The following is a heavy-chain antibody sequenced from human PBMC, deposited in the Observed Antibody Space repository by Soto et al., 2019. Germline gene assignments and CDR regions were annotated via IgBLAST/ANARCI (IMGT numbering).Heavy chain of an antibody. Sequence: PGGSLRLSCAASGFTFNNYGMHWVRQAPGKGLEWVAVISYDGSNKDYADSVKGRFTISRDNSKNMLYLQMNSLRAEDTAAYYCARDPYYDSSGPSDYWGQGTLVTVSS. CDR3: ARDPYYDSSGPSDY. V-gene: IGHV3-30*03. D-gene: IGHD3-22*01. J-gene: IGHJ4*02. CDR1: GFTFNNYG. CDR2: ISYDGSNK.